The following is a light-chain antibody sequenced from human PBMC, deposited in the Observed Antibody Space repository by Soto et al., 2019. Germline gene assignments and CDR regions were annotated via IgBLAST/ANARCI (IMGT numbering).Light chain of an antibody. CDR2: DNN. CDR1: SSNIGNNY. CDR3: GTWDSSLSVVV. J-gene: IGLJ2*01. V-gene: IGLV1-51*01. Sequence: QSVLTQPPSVSAAPGQTVTISCSGSSSNIGNNYVYWYQQLPGTAPKLLIYDNNQRPSGIPDRFSGSKSGTSATLGITGLQTEDEADYYCGTWDSSLSVVVFGGGTKLTVL.